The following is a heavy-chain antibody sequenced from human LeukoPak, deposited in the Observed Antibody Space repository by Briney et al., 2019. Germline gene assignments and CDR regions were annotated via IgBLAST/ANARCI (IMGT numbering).Heavy chain of an antibody. Sequence: SETPFLTCTVSGGAFSQYFWTGIRRPPGKGLEWIGEISLSGTIKYNPSLKSRVTISVDTSKNQFSLKLSTVTAADTAVYYCALSTTTVTTRTLDYWAQGALVIVSS. CDR3: ALSTTTVTTRTLDY. D-gene: IGHD4-17*01. J-gene: IGHJ4*02. CDR1: GGAFSQYF. CDR2: ISLSGTI. V-gene: IGHV4-34*01.